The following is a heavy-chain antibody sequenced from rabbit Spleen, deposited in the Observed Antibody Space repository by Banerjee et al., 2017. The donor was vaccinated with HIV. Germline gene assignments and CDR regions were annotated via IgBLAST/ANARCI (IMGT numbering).Heavy chain of an antibody. J-gene: IGHJ4*01. CDR1: GFSFSSSYW. D-gene: IGHD1-1*01. CDR3: ARDGSGGISYYFNL. Sequence: QSLEESGGDLVKPGASLTLTCTASGFSFSSSYWIWWVRQAPGKGLELIACIYTDTDTTYYTSWAKGRFTISKTSSTTVTLQMTSLTAADTATYFCARDGSGGISYYFNLWGQGTLVTVS. CDR2: IYTDTDTT. V-gene: IGHV1S40*01.